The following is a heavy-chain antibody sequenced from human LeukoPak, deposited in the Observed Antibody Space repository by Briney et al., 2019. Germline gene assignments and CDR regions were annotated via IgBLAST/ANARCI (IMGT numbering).Heavy chain of an antibody. CDR1: AYTFTIYG. Sequence: ASVKVSCKASAYTFTIYGISWVRQAPGQGLEWMGWINPRSGGTNYGEKFRGRVTMTRDTSITTAYMELSSLRFDDTAVYYCARGSGTSWFDYWGQGTLVTVSS. J-gene: IGHJ4*02. CDR3: ARGSGTSWFDY. V-gene: IGHV1-2*02. D-gene: IGHD2-2*01. CDR2: INPRSGGT.